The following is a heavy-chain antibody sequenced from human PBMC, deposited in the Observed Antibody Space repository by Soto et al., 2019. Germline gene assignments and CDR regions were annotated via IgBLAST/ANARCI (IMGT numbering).Heavy chain of an antibody. Sequence: ASVKVSCKASGYTFTSYSISWGRQAPGQGLEWMGGISAYNGNTNYAQKLQGRVTMTTDTSTSTAYMELRSLRSDDTAVYYCARLPSFYYYGMDVWGQGTTVTVSS. CDR2: ISAYNGNT. V-gene: IGHV1-18*04. CDR3: ARLPSFYYYGMDV. CDR1: GYTFTSYS. J-gene: IGHJ6*02.